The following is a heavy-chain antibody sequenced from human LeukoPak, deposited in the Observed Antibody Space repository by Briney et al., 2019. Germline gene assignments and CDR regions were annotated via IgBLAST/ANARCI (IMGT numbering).Heavy chain of an antibody. CDR1: VNSFTSRW. Sequence: GESLKISCQGSVNSFTSRWIGWVRQMPGKGLEWMGIIYPGDSDTRYSPSFQGQVTISADKSISTAYLQWSSLKASDTAMYYCAGAYGGSNFDYWGQGTLVTVSS. D-gene: IGHD4-23*01. J-gene: IGHJ4*02. CDR2: IYPGDSDT. CDR3: AGAYGGSNFDY. V-gene: IGHV5-51*01.